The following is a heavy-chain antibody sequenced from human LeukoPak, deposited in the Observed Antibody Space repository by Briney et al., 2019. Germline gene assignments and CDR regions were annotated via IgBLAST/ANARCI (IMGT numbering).Heavy chain of an antibody. V-gene: IGHV1-3*01. CDR2: IHVGNGNT. CDR1: RYPFTSYA. Sequence: ASVKVSCEASRYPFTSYAMHWVRQAPGQRLEWMGWIHVGNGNTEYSQKFQGRVTITRDTPATTTYMELSSLRSEDTAVYYCARVDGSGPNAPNDCWGQRSLVTVSS. J-gene: IGHJ4*02. D-gene: IGHD3-10*01. CDR3: ARVDGSGPNAPNDC.